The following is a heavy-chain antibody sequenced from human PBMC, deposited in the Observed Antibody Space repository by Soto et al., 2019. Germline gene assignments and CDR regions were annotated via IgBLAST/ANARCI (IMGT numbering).Heavy chain of an antibody. CDR2: ISGSGATK. J-gene: IGHJ4*02. Sequence: PGGSLRLSCAASGFTFSSHSINWVRQAPGKGLEWVSYISGSGATKYYADSVKGRFTISRDNARNSLYLQMSSLSDEDTAVYYCERAIRGFSYVVDYWGQGTLVTVSS. D-gene: IGHD5-18*01. V-gene: IGHV3-48*02. CDR3: ERAIRGFSYVVDY. CDR1: GFTFSSHS.